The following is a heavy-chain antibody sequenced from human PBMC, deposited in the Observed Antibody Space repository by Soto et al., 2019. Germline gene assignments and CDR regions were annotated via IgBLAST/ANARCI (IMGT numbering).Heavy chain of an antibody. V-gene: IGHV4-34*01. D-gene: IGHD5-12*01. Sequence: SETLSLTCAVYGESFIGYYWTWIRQPPGKGLEWIGEINHRGSANYNPSLKSRVTILVDTSNNQFSLKLSSVTAADTSVYYCARKDIVTTNCFDPWGQGTLVTVSS. CDR2: INHRGSA. J-gene: IGHJ5*02. CDR1: GESFIGYY. CDR3: ARKDIVTTNCFDP.